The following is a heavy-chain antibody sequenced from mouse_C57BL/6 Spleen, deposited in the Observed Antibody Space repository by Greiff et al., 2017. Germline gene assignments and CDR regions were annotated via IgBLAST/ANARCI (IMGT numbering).Heavy chain of an antibody. CDR3: ARSDYGSSYWYFDV. CDR2: INPNYGTT. Sequence: EVQLQQSGPELVKPGASVKISCKASGYSFTDYNMNWVKQSNGKSLEWIGVINPNYGTTSYNQKFKGKATLTVDQSSSTAYMQLNSLTSEDSAVXYCARSDYGSSYWYFDVWGTGTTVTVSS. J-gene: IGHJ1*03. CDR1: GYSFTDYN. V-gene: IGHV1-39*01. D-gene: IGHD1-1*01.